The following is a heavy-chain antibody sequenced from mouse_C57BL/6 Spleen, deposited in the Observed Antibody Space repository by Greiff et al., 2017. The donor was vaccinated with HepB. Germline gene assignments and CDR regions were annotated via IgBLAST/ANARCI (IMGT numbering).Heavy chain of an antibody. CDR2: IYPGSGST. V-gene: IGHV1-55*01. CDR1: GYTFTSYW. CDR3: ARRNYGSSYWYFDV. D-gene: IGHD1-1*01. Sequence: VQLQQSGAELVKPGASVKMSCKASGYTFTSYWITWVKQRPGQGLEWIGDIYPGSGSTNYNEKFKSKATLTVDTSSSTADMQLSSLTSEDSAVYYCARRNYGSSYWYFDVLGTGTTVTVAS. J-gene: IGHJ1*03.